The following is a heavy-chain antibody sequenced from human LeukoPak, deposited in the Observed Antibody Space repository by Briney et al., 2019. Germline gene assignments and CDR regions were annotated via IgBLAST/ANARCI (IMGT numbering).Heavy chain of an antibody. Sequence: PGGSLRLSCAASGFTFSSYAMHWVRQAPGKGLEWVAVISYDGSNKYYADSVKGRFTISRDNSKNTLYLQMDSLRAEDTAVYYCARETKWFGELLGAEIDYWGQGTLVTVSS. CDR2: ISYDGSNK. CDR3: ARETKWFGELLGAEIDY. V-gene: IGHV3-30*04. J-gene: IGHJ4*02. CDR1: GFTFSSYA. D-gene: IGHD3-10*01.